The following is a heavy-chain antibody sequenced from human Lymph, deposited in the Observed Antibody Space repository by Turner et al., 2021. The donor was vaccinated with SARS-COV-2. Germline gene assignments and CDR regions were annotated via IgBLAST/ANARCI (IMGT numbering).Heavy chain of an antibody. V-gene: IGHV3-33*01. D-gene: IGHD3-3*01. J-gene: IGHJ3*02. CDR3: ARGGPNGYYYAFDI. Sequence: QVQLVESGGGVVQPGRSLRLSCAASGFTFSSYGIHWVRQAPGKGLEWVAVVWYDGSNKYYADSVKGRFTISRDNSKNTLYLQMNSLRAEDTAVYYCARGGPNGYYYAFDIWGQGTMVTVSS. CDR1: GFTFSSYG. CDR2: VWYDGSNK.